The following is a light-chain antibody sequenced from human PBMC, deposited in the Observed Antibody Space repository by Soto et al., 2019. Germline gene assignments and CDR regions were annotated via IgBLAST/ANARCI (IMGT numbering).Light chain of an antibody. CDR2: EAS. CDR3: HHYGSSPQT. J-gene: IGKJ1*01. V-gene: IGKV3-20*01. Sequence: EIVLTQSPGPLSLSPGARATLSCRASQSVSNNYLAWYQQKPGQAPRLLIYEASTRATGIPDRFSGSGSGTDFTLTISRLEPEDSAVYYCHHYGSSPQTFGQGTKVEIK. CDR1: QSVSNNY.